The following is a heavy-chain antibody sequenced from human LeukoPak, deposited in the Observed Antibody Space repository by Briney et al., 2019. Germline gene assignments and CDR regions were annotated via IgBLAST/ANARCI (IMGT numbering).Heavy chain of an antibody. D-gene: IGHD2-15*01. CDR2: IYYSGST. J-gene: IGHJ4*02. Sequence: SETLFLTCTVPGGSISSSSYYWGWIRQPPGKGLEWIGSIYYSGSTYYNPPLKSRVTISVDTSKNQFSLKLSSVTAADTAVYYCASLCSGGSCYFDYWGQGTLVTVSS. CDR3: ASLCSGGSCYFDY. V-gene: IGHV4-39*01. CDR1: GGSISSSSYY.